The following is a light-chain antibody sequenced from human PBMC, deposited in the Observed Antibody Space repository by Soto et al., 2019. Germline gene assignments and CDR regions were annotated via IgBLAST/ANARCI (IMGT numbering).Light chain of an antibody. CDR2: EVS. V-gene: IGLV2-8*01. Sequence: QSALTQPPSASGSPGQSVTISCTGTISDVGGYNYVSWYQQHPGKAPKLMIYEVSKRPSGVPDRFSGSKSGNTASLTVSGLQAEDEADYYCSSYAGSLDVFGTGTKLTVL. CDR1: ISDVGGYNY. CDR3: SSYAGSLDV. J-gene: IGLJ1*01.